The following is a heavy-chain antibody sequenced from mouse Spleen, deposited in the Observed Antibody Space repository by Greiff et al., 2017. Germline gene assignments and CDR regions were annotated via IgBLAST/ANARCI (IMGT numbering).Heavy chain of an antibody. V-gene: IGHV7-1*01. CDR1: GFTFSDFY. CDR2: SRNKANDYTT. Sequence: EVNVVESGGGLVQSGRSLRLSCATSGFTFSDFYMEWVRQAPGKGLEWIAASRNKANDYTTEYSASVKGRFIVSRDTSQSILYLQMNALRAEDTAIYYCARVWRHAMDYWGQGTSVTVSS. D-gene: IGHD1-1*02. CDR3: ARVWRHAMDY. J-gene: IGHJ4*01.